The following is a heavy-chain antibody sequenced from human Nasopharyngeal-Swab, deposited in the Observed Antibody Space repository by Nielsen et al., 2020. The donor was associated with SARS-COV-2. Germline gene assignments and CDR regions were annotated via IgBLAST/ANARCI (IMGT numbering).Heavy chain of an antibody. J-gene: IGHJ4*02. CDR2: IKKYGSEK. D-gene: IGHD3-22*01. Sequence: GESLKISCAASGFTFSSYWMSWVRQARGKGLEWVANIKKYGSEKYYVDSVKGRFTISRDNAKNSLYQQMNSLRAEDTAVYYCARAPKRGSSGYQVVYWGQGTLVTVSS. CDR1: GFTFSSYW. V-gene: IGHV3-7*03. CDR3: ARAPKRGSSGYQVVY.